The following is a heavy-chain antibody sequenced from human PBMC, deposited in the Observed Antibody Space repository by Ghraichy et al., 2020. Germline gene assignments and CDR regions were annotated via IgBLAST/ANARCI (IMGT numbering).Heavy chain of an antibody. V-gene: IGHV4-59*01. CDR1: GGSISGYF. CDR3: ARAVAGRFDY. CDR2: IYYSGST. J-gene: IGHJ4*02. D-gene: IGHD6-19*01. Sequence: SETLSLTCTVSGGSISGYFWTWIRQPPGKGLGWIGYIYYSGSTNYNPSLKSRVTISVDTSRNQFSLKLSSVTAADTAVYHCARAVAGRFDYWGQGTLVTVSS.